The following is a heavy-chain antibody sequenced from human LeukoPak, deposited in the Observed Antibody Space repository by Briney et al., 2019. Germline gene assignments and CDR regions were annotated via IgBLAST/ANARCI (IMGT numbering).Heavy chain of an antibody. CDR3: ARGNRFAL. Sequence: SVKVSCRASGDSFSNYTINWVRQAPGQGLEWMGAFIPILGSGNYAQNFQGRLTITTDESASTAYMGLSSLKSEDTAVYYCARGNRFALWGQGTLDTVSS. D-gene: IGHD3-10*01. CDR1: GDSFSNYT. J-gene: IGHJ4*02. CDR2: FIPILGSG. V-gene: IGHV1-69*16.